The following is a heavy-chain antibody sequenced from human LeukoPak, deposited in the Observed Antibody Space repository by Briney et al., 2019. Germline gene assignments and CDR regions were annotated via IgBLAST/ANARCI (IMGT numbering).Heavy chain of an antibody. V-gene: IGHV4-4*07. CDR2: IYTSGST. CDR3: ARDRKFSWDILTGGHYYYYYMDV. CDR1: GGSISSYY. J-gene: IGHJ6*03. D-gene: IGHD3-9*01. Sequence: SETLSLTCTVSGGSISSYYWSWIRQPAGKGLEWIGRIYTSGSTNYNPSLKSRVTVSVDTSKNQFSLKLSSVTAADTAVYYCARDRKFSWDILTGGHYYYYYMDVWGRGTTVTVSS.